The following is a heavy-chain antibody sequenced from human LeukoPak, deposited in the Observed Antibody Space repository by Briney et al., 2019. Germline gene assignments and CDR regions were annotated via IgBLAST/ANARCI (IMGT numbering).Heavy chain of an antibody. J-gene: IGHJ4*02. Sequence: SETLSLTCTVSGGSNSSSSYYWGWIRQPRGRGLEWIGWIYYSGSTYYNPSLKSRVTISVDTSKNQFSLKLSSGTAADTAVYYCARRLGYWGQGTLVTVSS. D-gene: IGHD3-22*01. CDR3: ARRLGY. CDR1: GGSNSSSSYY. CDR2: IYYSGST. V-gene: IGHV4-39*01.